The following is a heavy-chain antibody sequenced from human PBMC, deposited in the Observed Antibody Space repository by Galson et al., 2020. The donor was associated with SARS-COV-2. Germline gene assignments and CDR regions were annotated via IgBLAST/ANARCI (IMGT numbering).Heavy chain of an antibody. V-gene: IGHV4-34*01. CDR2: INHSGST. CDR3: AREDMVRGVISNPVYYYYYGMDV. J-gene: IGHJ6*02. Sequence: SETLSLTCAVYGGSFSGYYWSWIRQPPGKGLEWIGEINHSGSTNYNPSLKSRVTITVDTSKNQFSLKLSPVTAADTAVYYCAREDMVRGVISNPVYYYYYGMDVWGQGTTVTVSS. D-gene: IGHD3-10*01. CDR1: GGSFSGYY.